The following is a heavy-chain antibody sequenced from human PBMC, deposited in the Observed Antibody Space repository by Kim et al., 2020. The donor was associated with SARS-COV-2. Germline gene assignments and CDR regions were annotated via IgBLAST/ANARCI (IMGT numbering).Heavy chain of an antibody. CDR1: GFTFRDYT. Sequence: GGSLRLSCAASGFTFRDYTMNWVRQAPGKGLEWVSSITSSTRSILYSDSVKGRFTISRDNDNNSLFLQMNSLRPEDTAVYYCARDVAPSYYYDSSDYAADGFDIWGQGTLVTVSP. J-gene: IGHJ3*02. V-gene: IGHV3-21*01. D-gene: IGHD3-22*01. CDR3: ARDVAPSYYYDSSDYAADGFDI. CDR2: ITSSTRSI.